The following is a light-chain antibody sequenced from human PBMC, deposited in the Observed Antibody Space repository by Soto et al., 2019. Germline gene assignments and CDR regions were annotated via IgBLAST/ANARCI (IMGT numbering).Light chain of an antibody. J-gene: IGKJ3*01. CDR3: QYGFT. Sequence: DIVMTQSPDSLAVSLGERATINCKSSQSVLYSSNNKNYLAWYQQKPGQPPKLLIYWASTRESGVPDRFSGSGSGTDFTLTISSLQAEDVAVYYCQYGFTFGPGPKVDI. CDR2: WAS. CDR1: QSVLYSSNNKNY. V-gene: IGKV4-1*01.